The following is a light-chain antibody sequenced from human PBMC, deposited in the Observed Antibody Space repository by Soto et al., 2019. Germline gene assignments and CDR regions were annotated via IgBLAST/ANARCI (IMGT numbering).Light chain of an antibody. V-gene: IGLV2-8*01. J-gene: IGLJ1*01. Sequence: QSVLTQPPSASGSPGQSVAISCTGTSNDVGGYNYVSWYQQHPGKAPKLMIYEISKRPSGFPDRFSGSKSGNTASLTVSGLQAEDEADYYCSSYAGTHIVFGTGTKVTVL. CDR3: SSYAGTHIV. CDR1: SNDVGGYNY. CDR2: EIS.